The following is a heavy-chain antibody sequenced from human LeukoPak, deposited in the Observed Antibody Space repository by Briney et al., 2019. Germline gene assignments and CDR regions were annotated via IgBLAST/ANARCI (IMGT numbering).Heavy chain of an antibody. J-gene: IGHJ6*04. D-gene: IGHD6-19*01. CDR3: ARWARIAVAGRGMDV. CDR1: GFTFSSYD. Sequence: GGSLRLSCAASGFTFSSYDMNWVRQAPGKGLEWVSYINSSGSTIYYADSVKGRFTISRDNAQNSLYLQMNSVRAEDTAVYYCARWARIAVAGRGMDVWGKGTTVTVSS. V-gene: IGHV3-48*03. CDR2: INSSGSTI.